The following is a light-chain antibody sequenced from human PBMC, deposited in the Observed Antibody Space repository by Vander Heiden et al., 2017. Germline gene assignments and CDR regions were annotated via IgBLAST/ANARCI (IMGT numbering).Light chain of an antibody. V-gene: IGKV1-5*03. J-gene: IGKJ1*01. Sequence: DIQMTQSPSTLSASVGDTVTITCRASQSISSWLAWYQQKPGKAPDLLIYKSSSLETGVPSRFSGSGSGTEFTLTISSLQPDDFATYHCQQEQSYPWTFGQGTKVEIK. CDR3: QQEQSYPWT. CDR2: KSS. CDR1: QSISSW.